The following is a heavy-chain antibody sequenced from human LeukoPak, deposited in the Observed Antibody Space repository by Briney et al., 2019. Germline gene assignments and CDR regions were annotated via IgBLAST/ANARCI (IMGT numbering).Heavy chain of an antibody. CDR1: GGSISSYY. D-gene: IGHD1-7*01. CDR2: IYYSGST. Sequence: PSETLSLTCTVSGGSISSYYWSWIRQPPGKGLEWIGYIYYSGSTNYNPSLKSRVTISVDTSKNQFSLKLSSVTAADTAVYYCARGELELNYWGQGPLVTVSS. J-gene: IGHJ4*02. CDR3: ARGELELNY. V-gene: IGHV4-59*01.